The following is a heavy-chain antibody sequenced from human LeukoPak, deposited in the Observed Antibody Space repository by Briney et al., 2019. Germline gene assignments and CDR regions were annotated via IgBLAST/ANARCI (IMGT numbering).Heavy chain of an antibody. Sequence: GGSLRLSCSVSGFTLSSYWMHWVRQVPGEGLVWVSRINRDGYGIVYADSVKGRFTISRDNDKETLLLQVNSLRAEDTAVYYCARGGVAGGMDVWGQGTTVTVSS. V-gene: IGHV3-74*01. CDR3: ARGGVAGGMDV. CDR2: INRDGYGI. CDR1: GFTLSSYW. D-gene: IGHD6-19*01. J-gene: IGHJ6*02.